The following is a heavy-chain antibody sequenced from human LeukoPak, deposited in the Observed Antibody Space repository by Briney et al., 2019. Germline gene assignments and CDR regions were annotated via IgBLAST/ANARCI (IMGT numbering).Heavy chain of an antibody. CDR3: ARELNYYYGMDV. J-gene: IGHJ6*02. CDR1: GYSFTNYG. Sequence: GASVKVSCTASGYSFTNYGISWVRQAPGQGLEWMGWISAYSGNTNHVQNLRGRVSMTTDTSTTTVYMELRSLRSDDTAVYYCARELNYYYGMDVWGQGTTVTVSS. CDR2: ISAYSGNT. V-gene: IGHV1-18*01.